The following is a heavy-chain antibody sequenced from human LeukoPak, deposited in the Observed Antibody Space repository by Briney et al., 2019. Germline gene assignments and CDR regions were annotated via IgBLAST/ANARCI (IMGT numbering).Heavy chain of an antibody. D-gene: IGHD6-19*01. CDR1: GGSISRSRDY. J-gene: IGHJ1*01. CDR3: ARAAVAGTVEYFQH. Sequence: SETLSLTCTVSGGSISRSRDYWGWIRQPPGKGLEWIGSIYYSGSTYYNPSLKSRVTISGDTSKNRFSLELSSVTAADTAVYYCARAAVAGTVEYFQHWGQGTLVTVSS. CDR2: IYYSGST. V-gene: IGHV4-39*07.